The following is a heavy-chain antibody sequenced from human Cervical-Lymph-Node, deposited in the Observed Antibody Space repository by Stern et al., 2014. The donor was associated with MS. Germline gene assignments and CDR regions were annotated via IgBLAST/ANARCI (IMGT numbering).Heavy chain of an antibody. CDR3: VRGRRDSDSYYPTQGWFDP. CDR2: INHGGRI. D-gene: IGHD1-26*01. V-gene: IGHV4-34*01. CDR1: GGSFSGYY. J-gene: IGHJ5*02. Sequence: QVQLQQWGAGLLKPSETLSLTCAVSGGSFSGYYWNWIRQSPGKGLEWIGEINHGGRINYNPSLKSRVTVSLDTSTKQVSLKVNSVTAADTAVYYCVRGRRDSDSYYPTQGWFDPWGQGTLVTVSS.